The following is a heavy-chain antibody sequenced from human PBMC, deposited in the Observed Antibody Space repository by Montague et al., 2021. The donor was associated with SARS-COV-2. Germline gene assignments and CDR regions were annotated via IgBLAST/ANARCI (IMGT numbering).Heavy chain of an antibody. D-gene: IGHD3-10*01. CDR2: INHSGST. Sequence: SQTQSLTCAVSSGSFRGYYWSWIRQPPGKGLEWIGEINHSGSTTYNPSLESRVSISVDTSNKQFSLKVTSVTAADTAVYYCARLGAITLVRGITKADFSNYGMDVGGQGTTVTVSS. CDR3: ARLGAITLVRGITKADFSNYGMDV. V-gene: IGHV4-34*01. CDR1: SGSFRGYY. J-gene: IGHJ6*02.